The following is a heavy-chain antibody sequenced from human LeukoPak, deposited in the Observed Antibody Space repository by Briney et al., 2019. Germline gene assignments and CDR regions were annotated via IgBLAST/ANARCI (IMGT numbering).Heavy chain of an antibody. CDR2: INHSGST. Sequence: SSETLSLTCAVYGDSFSGFYWSWIRQPPGKGLEWIGEINHSGSTNYNPSLKSRVTISADTSKNQFSLRLSSVTAADTAVYYCARGPLGYCSSSSCHGPDYWGQGTLVTVSS. D-gene: IGHD2-2*01. V-gene: IGHV4-34*01. CDR1: GDSFSGFY. J-gene: IGHJ4*02. CDR3: ARGPLGYCSSSSCHGPDY.